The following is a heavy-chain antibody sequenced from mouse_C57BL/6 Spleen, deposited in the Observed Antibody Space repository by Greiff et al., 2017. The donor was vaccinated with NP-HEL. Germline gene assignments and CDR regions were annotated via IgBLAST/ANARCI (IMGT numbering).Heavy chain of an antibody. CDR3: ARYGIYYGYDGYLDV. V-gene: IGHV1-26*01. CDR1: GYTFTDYY. J-gene: IGHJ1*03. D-gene: IGHD2-2*01. CDR2: INPNNGGT. Sequence: VQLQQSGPELVKPGASVKISCKASGYTFTDYYMNWVKQSHGKSLEWIGDINPNNGGTSYNQKFKGKATLTVDKSSSTAYMELRSLTSEDSAVYYCARYGIYYGYDGYLDVWGTGTTVTVSS.